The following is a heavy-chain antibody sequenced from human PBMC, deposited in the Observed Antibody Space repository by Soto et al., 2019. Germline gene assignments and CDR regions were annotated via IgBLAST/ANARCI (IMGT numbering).Heavy chain of an antibody. CDR3: AKEGLAVAGGDY. V-gene: IGHV3-30*18. D-gene: IGHD6-19*01. Sequence: QVQLVESGGGVVQPGRSLRLSCAASGFTFSSYDMHWVRQAPGKGLEWVAIISYDGSNKYYADSVKGRFTISRDHSKNTLYLQMNSLRAEDPAVYYCAKEGLAVAGGDYWGQGPLVTVSS. CDR2: ISYDGSNK. CDR1: GFTFSSYD. J-gene: IGHJ4*02.